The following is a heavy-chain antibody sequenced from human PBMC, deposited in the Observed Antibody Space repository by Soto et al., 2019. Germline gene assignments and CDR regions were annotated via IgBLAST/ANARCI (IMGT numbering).Heavy chain of an antibody. Sequence: EKLSLTNTVSGGSLRRSSYYWGWIRQPPGKGLEWIGSIYCSGSTYYNPSLKSRVTISVDTSKNQFSLKLSSVTAADTAVYYCARHTVSSWYSFYYYGMDVLGQGTTVT. V-gene: IGHV4-39*01. J-gene: IGHJ6*02. D-gene: IGHD6-13*01. CDR2: IYCSGST. CDR1: GGSLRRSSYY. CDR3: ARHTVSSWYSFYYYGMDV.